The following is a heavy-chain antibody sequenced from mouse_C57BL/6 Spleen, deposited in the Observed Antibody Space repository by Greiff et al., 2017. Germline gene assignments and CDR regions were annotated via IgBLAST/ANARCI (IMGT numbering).Heavy chain of an antibody. Sequence: VQLKQSGAELVKPGASVKISCKASGYAFSSYWMNWVKQRPGKGLEWIGQIYPGDGDTNYNGKFKGKATLTADKASSTAYMQLSSLTSEDSAVYFCAREGSSGRFDYWGQGTTLTVSS. J-gene: IGHJ2*01. CDR3: AREGSSGRFDY. V-gene: IGHV1-80*01. CDR1: GYAFSSYW. CDR2: IYPGDGDT. D-gene: IGHD3-2*02.